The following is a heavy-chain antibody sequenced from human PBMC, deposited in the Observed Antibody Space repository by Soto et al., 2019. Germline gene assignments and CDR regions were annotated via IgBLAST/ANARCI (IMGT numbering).Heavy chain of an antibody. CDR2: ISSSGNTV. D-gene: IGHD3-10*01. J-gene: IGHJ4*02. V-gene: IGHV3-11*01. CDR3: ARDSRVYYGSGSSVDG. CDR1: GFTFSDYY. Sequence: RRLSCAASGFTFSDYYMSWIRQAPGKGLEWVSYISSSGNTVYYADSVEGRFTIPRDNAQNSLYLRMNSLRAEDTAVYYCARDSRVYYGSGSSVDGWGQGTLVTVSS.